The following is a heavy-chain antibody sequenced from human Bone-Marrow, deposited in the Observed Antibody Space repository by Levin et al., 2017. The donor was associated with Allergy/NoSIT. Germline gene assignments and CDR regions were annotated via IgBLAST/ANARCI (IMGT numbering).Heavy chain of an antibody. D-gene: IGHD3-10*01. CDR1: GFTFSSYG. CDR3: AKAINPGSGTYWGYYYFDY. V-gene: IGHV3-30*18. J-gene: IGHJ4*02. CDR2: ISYDGSNK. Sequence: GGSLRLSCAASGFTFSSYGMHWVRQAPGKGLEWVAVISYDGSNKYYADSVKGRFTISRDNSKNTLYLQMDSLRTEDTAVYYCAKAINPGSGTYWGYYYFDYWGQGTLVTVSS.